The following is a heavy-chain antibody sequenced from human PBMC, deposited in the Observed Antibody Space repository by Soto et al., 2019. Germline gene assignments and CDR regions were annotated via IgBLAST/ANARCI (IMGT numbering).Heavy chain of an antibody. CDR3: VRDHDSGSVGY. Sequence: QVQLVQSGAEVKKPGASVKVSCKASGYTFTTYGITWVRQAPGQGLEWMGWISAYNGNTDYAQKFQDRLTMTTDPSTNTAYMALRSLRSDDTAVYYCVRDHDSGSVGYWGQGTLVTVSS. CDR2: ISAYNGNT. D-gene: IGHD3-10*01. CDR1: GYTFTTYG. J-gene: IGHJ4*02. V-gene: IGHV1-18*01.